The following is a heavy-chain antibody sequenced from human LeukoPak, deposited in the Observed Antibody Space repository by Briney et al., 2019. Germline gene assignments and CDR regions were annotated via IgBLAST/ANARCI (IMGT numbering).Heavy chain of an antibody. D-gene: IGHD4-17*01. CDR1: GGSISSYY. J-gene: IGHJ4*02. V-gene: IGHV4-59*08. CDR2: IYYSGST. Sequence: SETLSLTCTVSGGSISSYYWSWIRQPPGKGLEWIGYIYYSGSTNYNPSLKSRVTISVDTSRNQFSLKLSSVTAADTAVYYCARHGSTVTTKFDYWGQGTLVTVSS. CDR3: ARHGSTVTTKFDY.